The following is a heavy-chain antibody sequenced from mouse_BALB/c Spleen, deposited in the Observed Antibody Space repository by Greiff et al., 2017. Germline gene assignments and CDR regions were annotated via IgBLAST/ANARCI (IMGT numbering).Heavy chain of an antibody. J-gene: IGHJ2*01. CDR2: INPYNDGT. D-gene: IGHD1-1*01. CDR1: GYTFTSYV. V-gene: IGHV1-14*01. CDR3: ARNYGSPFYYFDY. Sequence: VQLQQSGPELVKPGASVKMSRKASGYTFTSYVMHWVKQKPGQGLEWIGYINPYNDGTKYNEKFKGKATLTSDKSSSTAYMELSSLTSEDSAVYYCARNYGSPFYYFDYWGQGTTLTVSS.